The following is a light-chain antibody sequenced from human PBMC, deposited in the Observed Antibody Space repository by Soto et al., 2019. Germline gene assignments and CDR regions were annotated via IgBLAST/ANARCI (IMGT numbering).Light chain of an antibody. Sequence: EIVLTQSPGTLSLSPGERATLTCRASQTVTSSYLAWYQQKPGQAPRLLMYGASSRPTGIPDRFSGSGSGTDFTLTISRLEREDFAVYYCPQYGSSPLTFGPGTKVDIK. V-gene: IGKV3-20*01. CDR1: QTVTSSY. CDR2: GAS. CDR3: PQYGSSPLT. J-gene: IGKJ3*01.